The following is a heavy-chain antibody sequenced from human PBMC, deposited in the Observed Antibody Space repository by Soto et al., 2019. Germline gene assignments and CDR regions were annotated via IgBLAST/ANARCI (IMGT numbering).Heavy chain of an antibody. Sequence: SETLSLTCTVSGGSTSSYHWSWIRQPPGKGLEWIGYIYYSGSTNYNPSLKSRVTISIDTSKNQFSLKLSSVTAADTAVYYCARVSMVRGVIISFDYWGQGTLVTVSP. J-gene: IGHJ4*02. CDR2: IYYSGST. D-gene: IGHD3-10*01. V-gene: IGHV4-59*01. CDR3: ARVSMVRGVIISFDY. CDR1: GGSTSSYH.